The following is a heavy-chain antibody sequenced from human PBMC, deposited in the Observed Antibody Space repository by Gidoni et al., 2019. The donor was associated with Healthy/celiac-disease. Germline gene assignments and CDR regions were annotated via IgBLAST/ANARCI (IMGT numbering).Heavy chain of an antibody. V-gene: IGHV3-33*01. J-gene: IGHJ4*02. CDR3: ARDYNGGSYFDY. Sequence: QVQLVASGGGVVQPGRSLRLSCAASGFTFSSYGMHWVRQAPGKGLEWVAVIWYDGSNKYYADSVKGRFTISRDNSKNTLYLQMNSLRAEDTAVYYCARDYNGGSYFDYWGQGTLVTVSS. CDR1: GFTFSSYG. CDR2: IWYDGSNK. D-gene: IGHD2-15*01.